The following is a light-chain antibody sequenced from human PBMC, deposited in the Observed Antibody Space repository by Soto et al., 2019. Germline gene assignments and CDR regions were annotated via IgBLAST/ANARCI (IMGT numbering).Light chain of an antibody. CDR2: EGS. CDR1: SSDVGSYNL. CDR3: CSDAGSSTWMV. V-gene: IGLV2-23*01. Sequence: QSVLTQPASVSGSPGQSITISCTGTSSDVGSYNLVSWYQQYPGKAPKLMIYEGSKRPSGVSNRFSGSKSGNTASLTISGLQAEDEADYYCCSDAGSSTWMVFGGGTKLTVL. J-gene: IGLJ2*01.